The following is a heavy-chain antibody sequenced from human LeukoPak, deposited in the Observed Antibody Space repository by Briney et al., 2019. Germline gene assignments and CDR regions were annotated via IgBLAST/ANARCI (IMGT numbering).Heavy chain of an antibody. CDR2: IIPIFGTA. Sequence: ASVTVSCTASGGTFSSYAISWVRQAPGQGLEWRGRIIPIFGTANYAQKFQGRVTITADKSTSTAYMELSSLRSEDTAVYYCARDRGYSITFDYWGQGTLVTVSS. D-gene: IGHD5-18*01. CDR3: ARDRGYSITFDY. CDR1: GGTFSSYA. J-gene: IGHJ4*02. V-gene: IGHV1-69*06.